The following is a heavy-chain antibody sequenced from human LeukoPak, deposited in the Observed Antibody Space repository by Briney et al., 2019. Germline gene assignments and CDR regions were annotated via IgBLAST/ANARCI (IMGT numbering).Heavy chain of an antibody. CDR2: ISSSSSYI. J-gene: IGHJ5*02. Sequence: GGSLRLSCAASGFTFSSYSMNWVRQAPGKGLEWVSSISSSSSYIYYADSVKGRFTISRDNAKNSLYLQMNSLRAEDTAVYYCARDDTAMSTARFDPWGQGTLVTVSS. V-gene: IGHV3-21*01. D-gene: IGHD5-18*01. CDR3: ARDDTAMSTARFDP. CDR1: GFTFSSYS.